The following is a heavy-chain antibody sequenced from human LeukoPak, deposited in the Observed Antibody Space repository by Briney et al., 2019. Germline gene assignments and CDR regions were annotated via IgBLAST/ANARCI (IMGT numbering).Heavy chain of an antibody. CDR3: AKDLAADRPYNWFDP. Sequence: GGSLRLSCAASGFTFSSYAMSWVRQAPGKGLEWVSAISCSGGSTYYADSVKGRFTISRDNSKNTLYLQMNSLRAEDTAVYYCAKDLAADRPYNWFDPWGQGTLVTVSS. J-gene: IGHJ5*02. CDR2: ISCSGGST. D-gene: IGHD6-13*01. CDR1: GFTFSSYA. V-gene: IGHV3-23*01.